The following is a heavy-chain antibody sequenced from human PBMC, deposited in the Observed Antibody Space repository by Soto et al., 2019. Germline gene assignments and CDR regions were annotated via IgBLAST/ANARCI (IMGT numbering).Heavy chain of an antibody. D-gene: IGHD1-26*01. V-gene: IGHV3-30-3*01. CDR1: GFTFSNYA. J-gene: IGHJ4*02. Sequence: QVQLVESGGGVVQPGRSLRLSCAASGFTFSNYAMYWVRQAPGKGLEWVAVISYDGSNKYYADSVKGRFSISRDNSKNTLYLQMNSLRVEDTAVYYCARDGVGPTYSGFDYWGQGTLVTASS. CDR3: ARDGVGPTYSGFDY. CDR2: ISYDGSNK.